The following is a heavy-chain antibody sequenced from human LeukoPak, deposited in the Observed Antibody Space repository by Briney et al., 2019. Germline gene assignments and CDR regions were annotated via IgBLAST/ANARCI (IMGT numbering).Heavy chain of an antibody. CDR1: GGSIDSDY. Sequence: SETLSLTCTVSGGSIDSDYWTWIRQSPGKGLEWVGYVYYSGSATYNPSLKSRVTISVETSKNQFSLSLNSVTAADTAVYYLARLSYTSGWYEVDYWGQGTLVTVSS. V-gene: IGHV4-59*08. CDR3: ARLSYTSGWYEVDY. J-gene: IGHJ4*02. CDR2: VYYSGSA. D-gene: IGHD6-19*01.